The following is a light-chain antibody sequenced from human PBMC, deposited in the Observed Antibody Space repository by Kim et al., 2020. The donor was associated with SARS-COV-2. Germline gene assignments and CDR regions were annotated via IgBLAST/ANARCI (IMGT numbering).Light chain of an antibody. CDR1: NSNIGSYT. CDR2: SNN. J-gene: IGLJ3*02. Sequence: GQRVTISLSGSNSNIGSYTVNWYQQLPGTAPKLLIYSNNQGPSGVPDRFSGSKSGTSASLAISGLQSEDEADYYCAAWDDSLNGEVFGGGTQLTVL. V-gene: IGLV1-44*01. CDR3: AAWDDSLNGEV.